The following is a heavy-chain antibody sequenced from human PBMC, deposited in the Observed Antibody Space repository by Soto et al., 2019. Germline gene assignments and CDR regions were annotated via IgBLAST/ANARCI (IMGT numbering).Heavy chain of an antibody. CDR1: GGSITSHNW. V-gene: IGHV4-4*02. CDR2: IYHSGST. D-gene: IGHD3-16*01. Sequence: SETLSLTCGVSGGSITSHNWWTWVRQPPGLGLEWIGEIYHSGSTNYNPSLKSRVNISVDKSTNQFSLRLTSVTAADTAVYYCARHNGPLYVGYYYDMDVWGQGTTVTVSS. J-gene: IGHJ6*02. CDR3: ARHNGPLYVGYYYDMDV.